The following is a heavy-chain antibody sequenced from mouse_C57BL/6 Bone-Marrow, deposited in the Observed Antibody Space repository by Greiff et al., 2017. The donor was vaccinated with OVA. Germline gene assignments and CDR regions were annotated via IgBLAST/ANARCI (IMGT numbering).Heavy chain of an antibody. CDR2: INPNNGGT. J-gene: IGHJ4*01. D-gene: IGHD4-1*01. CDR1: GYTFTDYN. CDR3: ARRVNWALYAMDY. Sequence: VQLQQSGPELVKPGASVKIPCKASGYTFTDYNMDWVKQSHGKSLEWIGDINPNNGGTIYNQKFKGKATLTVDKSSSTAYMELRSLTSEDTAVYYCARRVNWALYAMDYWGQGTSVTVSS. V-gene: IGHV1-18*01.